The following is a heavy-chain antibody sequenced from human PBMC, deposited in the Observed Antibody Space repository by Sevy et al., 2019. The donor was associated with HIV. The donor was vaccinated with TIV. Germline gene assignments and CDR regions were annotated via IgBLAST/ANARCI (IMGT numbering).Heavy chain of an antibody. Sequence: SETMSLTCTVSGGSISSFYWSWIRQPPGKGLEWIGYVYYSGRTYYNPSLKSRVTISLDTSKNQFSLKLGSVTAADTAMYYCARRDDSTGYYRTDAFDIWGQGTMVTVSS. V-gene: IGHV4-59*12. CDR1: GGSISSFY. D-gene: IGHD3-22*01. CDR2: VYYSGRT. J-gene: IGHJ3*02. CDR3: ARRDDSTGYYRTDAFDI.